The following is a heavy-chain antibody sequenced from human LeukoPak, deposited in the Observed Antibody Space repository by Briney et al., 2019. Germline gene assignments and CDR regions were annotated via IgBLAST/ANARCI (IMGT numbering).Heavy chain of an antibody. CDR1: GGTFSSYA. Sequence: SVKVSCKASGGTFSSYAISWVRQAPGQGLEWMGGIIPIFGTANYAQKFQGRVTITADESTSTAYMELSSLRSEDTAVYYCATVEMVRGVIPPLDYWGQGTLVTVSS. V-gene: IGHV1-69*13. D-gene: IGHD3-10*01. CDR2: IIPIFGTA. J-gene: IGHJ4*02. CDR3: ATVEMVRGVIPPLDY.